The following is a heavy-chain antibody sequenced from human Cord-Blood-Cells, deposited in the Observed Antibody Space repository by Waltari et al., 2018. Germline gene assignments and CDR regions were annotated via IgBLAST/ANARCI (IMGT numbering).Heavy chain of an antibody. CDR3: ARGWGHLQPWGRRGYYFDY. CDR1: GYTFTSYG. D-gene: IGHD7-27*01. Sequence: QVQLVQSGAEVKKPGASVKVSCTASGYTFTSYGISWVRQAPGQGLEWMGWISAYNGNTNYAQKLQGRVTMTTDTSTSTAYMELRSLRSDDTAVYYCARGWGHLQPWGRRGYYFDYWGQGTLVTVSS. J-gene: IGHJ4*02. CDR2: ISAYNGNT. V-gene: IGHV1-18*01.